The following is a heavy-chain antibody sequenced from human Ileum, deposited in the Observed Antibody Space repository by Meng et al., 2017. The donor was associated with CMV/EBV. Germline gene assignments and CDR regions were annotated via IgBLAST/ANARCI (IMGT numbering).Heavy chain of an antibody. V-gene: IGHV4-34*01. J-gene: IGHJ4*02. CDR2: INHSGST. Sequence: GSLRLSCAVYGGSFSAYYWSWIRQPPGKGLEWIGEINHSGSTNYNPSLKSRVTISVDKSKNQFSLKLSSVTAADTAVYYCARDGVLGTADYWGQGTLVTVSS. CDR1: GGSFSAYY. D-gene: IGHD4/OR15-4a*01. CDR3: ARDGVLGTADY.